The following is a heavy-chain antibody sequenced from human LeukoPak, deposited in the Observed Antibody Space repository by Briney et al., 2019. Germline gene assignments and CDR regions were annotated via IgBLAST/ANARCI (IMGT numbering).Heavy chain of an antibody. CDR3: ARSDIWGSYRFLDY. D-gene: IGHD3-16*02. J-gene: IGHJ4*02. CDR1: GGSISSYY. Sequence: SETLSLTCTVSGGSISSYYWSWIRQPPGKGLEWIGYIYYSGSTNYNPSLKSRVTISVDTSKNQFSLKLSSVTAADTAVYYCARSDIWGSYRFLDYWGQGALVTVSS. CDR2: IYYSGST. V-gene: IGHV4-59*01.